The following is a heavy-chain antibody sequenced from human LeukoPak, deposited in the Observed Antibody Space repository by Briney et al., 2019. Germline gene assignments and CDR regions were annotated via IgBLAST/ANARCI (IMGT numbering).Heavy chain of an antibody. Sequence: GSLRLSCAASGFTFSSYAMSWVRQAPGKGLEWVSGISGSGGSTYYADSVKGRFTISRDNSKNTLYLQMNSLRAEDTAVYYCAKVHDSSGYYFDYWGQGTLVTVSP. D-gene: IGHD3-22*01. CDR3: AKVHDSSGYYFDY. CDR2: ISGSGGST. CDR1: GFTFSSYA. J-gene: IGHJ4*02. V-gene: IGHV3-23*01.